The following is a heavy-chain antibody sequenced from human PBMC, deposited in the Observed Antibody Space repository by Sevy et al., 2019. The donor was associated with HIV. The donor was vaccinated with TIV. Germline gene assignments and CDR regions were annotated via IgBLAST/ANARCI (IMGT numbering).Heavy chain of an antibody. CDR2: IKSKTDGGTT. CDR3: TTGAGYYYDSSGYYYKAFDI. D-gene: IGHD3-22*01. J-gene: IGHJ3*02. V-gene: IGHV3-15*01. Sequence: GGSLRLSCAASGFTFSSFAMGWVRQAPGKGLDWVGHIKSKTDGGTTDYAAPVKGRFTISRDDSKNTLYLQMNGLKTEDTAVYYCTTGAGYYYDSSGYYYKAFDIWGQGTMVTVSS. CDR1: GFTFSSFA.